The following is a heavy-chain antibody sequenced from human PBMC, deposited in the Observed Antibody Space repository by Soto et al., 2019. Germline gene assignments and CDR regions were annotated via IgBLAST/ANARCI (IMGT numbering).Heavy chain of an antibody. J-gene: IGHJ4*02. Sequence: PGGSLRLSCTASGFTFSIYAMSWVRQAPGKGLEWVSAISGSGGNTYYADSVKGRFTISRDNSKNTLYLQMNSLRAEDTAVYYCAKSITARPFDYWGQGALVTVSS. D-gene: IGHD6-6*01. CDR2: ISGSGGNT. CDR1: GFTFSIYA. CDR3: AKSITARPFDY. V-gene: IGHV3-23*01.